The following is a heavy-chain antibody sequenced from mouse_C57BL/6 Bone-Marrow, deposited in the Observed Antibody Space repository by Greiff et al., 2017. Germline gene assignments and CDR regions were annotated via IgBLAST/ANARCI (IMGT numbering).Heavy chain of an antibody. CDR3: ARWGPYSNYVFAY. Sequence: QVQLQQPGAELVKPGASVKLSCKASGYTFTSYWMQWVKQRPGQGLEWIGEIDPSDSYTNYNQKFKGKATLTVDTSSSTAYMQLSCLTSDDSAVYYCARWGPYSNYVFAYWGQGTLVTVSA. J-gene: IGHJ3*01. CDR1: GYTFTSYW. V-gene: IGHV1-50*01. D-gene: IGHD2-5*01. CDR2: IDPSDSYT.